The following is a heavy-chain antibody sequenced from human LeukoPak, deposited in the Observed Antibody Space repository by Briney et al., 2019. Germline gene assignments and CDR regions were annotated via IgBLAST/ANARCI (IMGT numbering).Heavy chain of an antibody. CDR1: GGSISSNNW. Sequence: PSETLSLTCVVSGGSISSNNWWSWVRQPPGKGLEWIGEIFHSGSTNYNPSLKSRVTIAVDTSKNQFSLRLSSVTAADTAVYYCARRLYSGYDWDYFDYWGQGTLVTVSS. CDR3: ARRLYSGYDWDYFDY. D-gene: IGHD5-12*01. V-gene: IGHV4-4*02. J-gene: IGHJ4*02. CDR2: IFHSGST.